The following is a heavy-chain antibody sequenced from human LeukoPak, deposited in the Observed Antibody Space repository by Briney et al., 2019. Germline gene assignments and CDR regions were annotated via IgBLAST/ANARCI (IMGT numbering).Heavy chain of an antibody. CDR1: GFSFGTHW. V-gene: IGHV3-7*01. J-gene: IGHJ4*02. CDR2: IKQDETET. Sequence: AGGSLRLSCAASGFSFGTHWMAWVRQPPGAGPEWVANIKQDETETYYADAVRGRFTITRDNAKNSLYLQMDNLRGEDTAVYYCARDSGDRPQAVGYFFDYWGQGSLVTVSS. D-gene: IGHD7-27*01. CDR3: ARDSGDRPQAVGYFFDY.